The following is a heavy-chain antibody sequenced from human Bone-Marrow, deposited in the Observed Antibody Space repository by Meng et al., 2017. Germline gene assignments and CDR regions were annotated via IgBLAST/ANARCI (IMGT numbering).Heavy chain of an antibody. V-gene: IGHV1-2*06. CDR2: INPKSGDT. J-gene: IGHJ4*02. CDR1: GYTFPDYW. Sequence: VQLVQSVAALKKPWASVKLSCKPAGYTFPDYWLHWVRRAPGQGLEWMGRINPKSGDTHYAQRFQGRVTMTGDTSISTAYMELSGLRSDDTAMYYCARDEDISAAGKLFGDYWGQGTLVTVSS. CDR3: ARDEDISAAGKLFGDY. D-gene: IGHD6-13*01.